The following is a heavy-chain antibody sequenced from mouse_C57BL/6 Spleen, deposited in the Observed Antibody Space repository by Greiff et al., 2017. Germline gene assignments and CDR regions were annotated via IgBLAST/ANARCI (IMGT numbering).Heavy chain of an antibody. CDR1: GYTFTSYW. Sequence: QVQLQQPGAELVMPGASVKLSCKASGYTFTSYWMHWVKQRPGQGLEWIGEIDPSDSYTNYNQKFKGKSTLTVDKSSSTAYMQLSGLTSEDSAVYYCAIPYYDGSSYGFDYWGQGTTLTVSS. CDR2: IDPSDSYT. V-gene: IGHV1-69*01. D-gene: IGHD1-1*01. J-gene: IGHJ2*01. CDR3: AIPYYDGSSYGFDY.